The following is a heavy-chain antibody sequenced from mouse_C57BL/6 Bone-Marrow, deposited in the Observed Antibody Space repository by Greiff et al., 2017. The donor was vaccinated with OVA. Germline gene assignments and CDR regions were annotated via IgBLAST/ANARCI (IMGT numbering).Heavy chain of an antibody. Sequence: EVQRVESGGGLVQPGGSMKLSCVASGFTFSNYWMNWVRQSPEKGLEWVAQIRLKSDNYATHYAESVKGRFTISRDDSKSSVYLQMNNLRAEDTGIYYCTGLGFYYAMDYWGQGTSVTVSS. D-gene: IGHD4-1*01. CDR1: GFTFSNYW. J-gene: IGHJ4*01. V-gene: IGHV6-3*01. CDR3: TGLGFYYAMDY. CDR2: IRLKSDNYAT.